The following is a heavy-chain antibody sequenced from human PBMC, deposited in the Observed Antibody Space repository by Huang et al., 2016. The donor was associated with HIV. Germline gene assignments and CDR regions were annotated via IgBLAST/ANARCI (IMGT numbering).Heavy chain of an antibody. J-gene: IGHJ4*02. CDR1: GFSLDSYN. D-gene: IGHD6-13*01. V-gene: IGHV3-21*01. Sequence: EVQLVESGGGLVKPGGSLRLYCAASGFSLDSYNMYWVRQTPGKGLQWVSSISPSSSFIDYADSVKGRFSISRDNAKNSLYLQMNNLRGEDTAVYYCARDRGQQLSPFDSWGQGTLVTVSS. CDR3: ARDRGQQLSPFDS. CDR2: ISPSSSFI.